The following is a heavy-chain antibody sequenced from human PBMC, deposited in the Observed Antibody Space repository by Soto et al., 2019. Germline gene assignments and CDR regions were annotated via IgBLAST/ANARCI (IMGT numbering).Heavy chain of an antibody. V-gene: IGHV3-23*01. Sequence: DVQLLESGGGLVHPGGSLRLSCAASGFSFSKFAMIWVSQAPGKGQEWVSGITGSGGTIEYAASVKGRFTISRDNSKNTVYLQMNSLRAEDTALYFCAKDAVPGDGLWLVADWGQGTLVTVS. J-gene: IGHJ4*02. D-gene: IGHD2-21*02. CDR1: GFSFSKFA. CDR2: ITGSGGTI. CDR3: AKDAVPGDGLWLVAD.